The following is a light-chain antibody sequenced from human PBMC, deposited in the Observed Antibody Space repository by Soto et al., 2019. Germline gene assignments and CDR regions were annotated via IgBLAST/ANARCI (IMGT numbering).Light chain of an antibody. CDR1: QIINRY. CDR2: SVS. V-gene: IGKV1-39*01. Sequence: DIQMTQSPSSLFASVGDKVTITCRASQIINRYLSWYQQKPGSAPKLIIYSVSVLGSGVPARFSGSGSGTDFTLTINSLQPEDFATYYCQQSYSMPITFGQGTRLDIK. J-gene: IGKJ5*01. CDR3: QQSYSMPIT.